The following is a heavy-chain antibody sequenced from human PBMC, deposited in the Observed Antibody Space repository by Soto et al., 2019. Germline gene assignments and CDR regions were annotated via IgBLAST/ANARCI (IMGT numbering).Heavy chain of an antibody. CDR1: GGTFSSHT. J-gene: IGHJ6*02. V-gene: IGHV1-69*02. D-gene: IGHD6-6*01. CDR3: ATVRGLVNDYSAMDV. CDR2: ITPTLGIT. Sequence: QVQLVQSGAEVKKPGSSVKVSCRASGGTFSSHTVNWVRQAPGQGLEWMGRITPTLGITKYAQKFQSRVTITADKSTRTAYMELSSLRSDYTAVYYCATVRGLVNDYSAMDVWGQGTTVTVSS.